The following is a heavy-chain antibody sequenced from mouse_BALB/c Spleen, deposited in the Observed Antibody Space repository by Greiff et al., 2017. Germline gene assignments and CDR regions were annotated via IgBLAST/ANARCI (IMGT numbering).Heavy chain of an antibody. CDR1: GFNIKDYY. Sequence: EVQLQKSGAELVRPGALVKLSCKASGFNIKDYYMHWVKQRPEQGLEWIGWIDPENGNTIYDPKFQGKASITADTSSNTAYLQLSSLTSEDTAVYYCAKIYDGYYSAWFAYWGQGTLVTVSA. CDR2: IDPENGNT. CDR3: AKIYDGYYSAWFAY. J-gene: IGHJ3*01. D-gene: IGHD2-3*01. V-gene: IGHV14-1*02.